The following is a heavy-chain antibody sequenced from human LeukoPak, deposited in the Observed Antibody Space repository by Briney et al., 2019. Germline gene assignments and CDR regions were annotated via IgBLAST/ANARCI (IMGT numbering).Heavy chain of an antibody. V-gene: IGHV4-30-2*01. Sequence: KASETLSLTCAVSGDSISSGGYSWSWIRQPPGKGLEWIGYIYHSGSTYYNPSLKSQVTISVDRSKNQFSLKLSSVTAADTAVYYCARGSAAGRPGIGAFDIWGQGTMVTVSS. CDR3: ARGSAAGRPGIGAFDI. CDR1: GDSISSGGYS. D-gene: IGHD6-6*01. J-gene: IGHJ3*02. CDR2: IYHSGST.